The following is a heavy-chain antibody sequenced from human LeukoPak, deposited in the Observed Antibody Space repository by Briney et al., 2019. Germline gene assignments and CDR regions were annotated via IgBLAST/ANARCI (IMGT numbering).Heavy chain of an antibody. V-gene: IGHV3-7*01. D-gene: IGHD2-8*01. CDR1: GFTFSTYW. CDR2: INQDGSQK. J-gene: IGHJ4*02. Sequence: PGGSLRLSCAASGFTFSTYWMSWVRQAPGKGLEWVANINQDGSQKRYVDSVQGRFTISRENTKNSLFLQMNSLRAEDTAVYYCARLKDDVTKLYYWGQGTLVTVSS. CDR3: ARLKDDVTKLYY.